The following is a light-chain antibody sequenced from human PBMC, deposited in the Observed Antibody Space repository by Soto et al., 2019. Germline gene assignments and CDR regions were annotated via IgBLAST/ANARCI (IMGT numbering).Light chain of an antibody. CDR1: QSIRSW. V-gene: IGKV1-5*03. CDR3: QQSYSVPHT. Sequence: DIQMTQSPSTLPASVGDRVTVTCRASQSIRSWLAWYQEKPGKAPKLLIYKASLLETGVPSRFSGSGSGTDFALTISSLQPEDFATFYCQQSYSVPHTFGQGTKLEI. J-gene: IGKJ2*01. CDR2: KAS.